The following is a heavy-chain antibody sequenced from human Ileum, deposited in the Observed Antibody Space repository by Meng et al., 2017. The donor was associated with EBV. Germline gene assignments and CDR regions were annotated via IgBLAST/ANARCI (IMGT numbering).Heavy chain of an antibody. V-gene: IGHV4-61*01. J-gene: IGHJ4*02. D-gene: IGHD1-26*01. CDR2: MSYSGST. CDR1: GGSVSSAHSF. CDR3: AGDPHSGSPH. Sequence: QVQLQESGPGLVKPSETLSLTCTVSGGSVSSAHSFWTWIRQPPGKGLEWIGYMSYSGSTNYSPPLESRVTISVDTSKNQFSLKLSSVTAADTAVYYCAGDPHSGSPHWGQGTLFTVSS.